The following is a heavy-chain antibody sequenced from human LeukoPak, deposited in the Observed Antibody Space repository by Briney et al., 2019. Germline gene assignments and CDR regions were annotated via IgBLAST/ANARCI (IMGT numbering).Heavy chain of an antibody. Sequence: ASVKVSCKASGYTFTSYGISWVRQAPGQGLEWMGWISAYNGNTNYAQKLQGRVTMTTDTSTSTAYMELRSLRSDDTDVHYCARDIPPPPYYYDSSGYYDYWGQGTLVTVSS. CDR3: ARDIPPPPYYYDSSGYYDY. V-gene: IGHV1-18*01. D-gene: IGHD3-22*01. CDR2: ISAYNGNT. J-gene: IGHJ4*02. CDR1: GYTFTSYG.